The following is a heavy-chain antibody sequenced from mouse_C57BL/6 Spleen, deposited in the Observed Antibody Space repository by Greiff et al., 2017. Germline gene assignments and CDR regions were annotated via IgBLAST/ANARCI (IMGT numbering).Heavy chain of an antibody. CDR1: GFNIKDDY. J-gene: IGHJ4*01. D-gene: IGHD2-2*01. CDR3: TAMVTTEVRMDY. V-gene: IGHV14-4*01. Sequence: VQLKQSGAELVRPGASVKLSCTASGFNIKDDYMHWVKQRPEQGLEWIGWLDPENGDTEYASKFQGKATITADTSSNTAYLQLSRLTSEDTAVYYCTAMVTTEVRMDYWGQGTSVTVSS. CDR2: LDPENGDT.